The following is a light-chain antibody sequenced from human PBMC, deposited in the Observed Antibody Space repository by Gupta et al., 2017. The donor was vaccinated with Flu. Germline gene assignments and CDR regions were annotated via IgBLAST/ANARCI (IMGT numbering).Light chain of an antibody. Sequence: DIQMTQSPSTLSASVGDRVTITCRASQSISGWLAWYQQKPGKAPNLLIYKASTLESGVPSRFSGSGSGTGFTLTISSLRPEDFATYYCQQEHRPPVTFGGGTKVEIK. CDR1: QSISGW. J-gene: IGKJ4*01. V-gene: IGKV1-5*03. CDR2: KAS. CDR3: QQEHRPPVT.